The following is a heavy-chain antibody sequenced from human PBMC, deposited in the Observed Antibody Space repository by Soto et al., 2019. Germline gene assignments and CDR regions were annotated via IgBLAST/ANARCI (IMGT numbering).Heavy chain of an antibody. J-gene: IGHJ4*02. CDR3: ASGSDYYGSGSFLYYFDH. Sequence: QVQLQESGPGLVKPSQTLSLTCTVSGGSISSGGYYWSWIRQHPGKGLEWIGHIYYSGSTHYSPSLERRVSISVDTSMNQFSLKLSSVTVADTAVYYCASGSDYYGSGSFLYYFDHWGQGTLVTVSS. CDR2: IYYSGST. V-gene: IGHV4-31*02. CDR1: GGSISSGGYY. D-gene: IGHD3-10*01.